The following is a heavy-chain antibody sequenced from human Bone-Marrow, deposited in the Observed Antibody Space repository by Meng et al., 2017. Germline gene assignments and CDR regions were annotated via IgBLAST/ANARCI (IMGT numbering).Heavy chain of an antibody. J-gene: IGHJ4*02. CDR3: ARGRTPRYCSGGSCYSPSYYFDY. V-gene: IGHV4-34*01. CDR2: INHSGST. D-gene: IGHD2-15*01. CDR1: GGSFSGHY. Sequence: QLRPWGAGMVRSPGLLSLTCAAYGGSFSGHYWSWVRQPPGKGLEWIGEINHSGSTNYNPSLKSRVTISVDTSKNQFSLKLSSVTAADTAVYYCARGRTPRYCSGGSCYSPSYYFDYWGQGTLVTVSS.